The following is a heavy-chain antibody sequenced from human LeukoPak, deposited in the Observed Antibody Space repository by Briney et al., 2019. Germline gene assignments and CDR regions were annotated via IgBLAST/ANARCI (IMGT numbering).Heavy chain of an antibody. J-gene: IGHJ4*02. CDR1: GFTFSSYA. D-gene: IGHD3-22*01. V-gene: IGHV3-30*04. CDR3: ARASAYDTSGYYYYFDH. CDR2: TAYDGGDI. Sequence: PGGSLRLSCAASGFTFSSYAMSWVRQAPGKGLAWVAVTAYDGGDIHYADSVKGRFTISRDNSKNTLYLQMNSLRAEDTAVYFCARASAYDTSGYYYYFDHWGQGTLVTVSS.